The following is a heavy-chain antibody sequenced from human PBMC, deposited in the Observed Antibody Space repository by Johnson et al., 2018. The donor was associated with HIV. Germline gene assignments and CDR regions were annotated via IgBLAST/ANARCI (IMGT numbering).Heavy chain of an antibody. D-gene: IGHD1-1*01. CDR3: TTGLYWNDAFDI. CDR1: GFTFSTFA. CDR2: ISYDGTNN. Sequence: VHLVESGGGVVQPGTSLRLSCAASGFTFSTFAMHWVRQAPGKGLEWVAVISYDGTNNQNGDYVKGRFTISRDNSKNTLYLQMNSLKTEDTAVYYCTTGLYWNDAFDIWGQGTMVTVSS. J-gene: IGHJ3*02. V-gene: IGHV3-30*04.